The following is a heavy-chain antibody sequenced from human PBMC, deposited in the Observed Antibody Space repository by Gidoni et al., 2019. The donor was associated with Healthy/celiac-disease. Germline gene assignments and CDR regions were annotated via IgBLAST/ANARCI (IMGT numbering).Heavy chain of an antibody. V-gene: IGHV4-59*01. J-gene: IGHJ6*02. CDR3: ARDHPGNSSGWSLGVDGMDV. Sequence: QVQLQESGPGLVKPSATLSLPCTVSGGSLSSYSWSWRRQPPGKGLEGSGYIYYSGSTPDHPALKSRVTRAGDTAKNQFALKLSSVTAADTAGYYCARDHPGNSSGWSLGVDGMDVWGQGTTVTVSS. CDR2: IYYSGST. D-gene: IGHD6-19*01. CDR1: GGSLSSYS.